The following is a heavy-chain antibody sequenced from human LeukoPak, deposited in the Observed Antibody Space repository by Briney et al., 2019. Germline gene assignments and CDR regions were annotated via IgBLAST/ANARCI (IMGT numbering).Heavy chain of an antibody. CDR1: GGSISSYY. D-gene: IGHD3-3*01. J-gene: IGHJ3*02. CDR3: ARDRSYYDFWSGSLKAGDAFDI. CDR2: IYTSGST. V-gene: IGHV4-4*07. Sequence: SETLSLTCTVSGGSISSYYWSWIRQPAGKGLEWIGRIYTSGSTNYNPSLKSRVTMSVDTSKNQFSLKLSSVTAADTAVYYCARDRSYYDFWSGSLKAGDAFDIWGQGTMVTVSS.